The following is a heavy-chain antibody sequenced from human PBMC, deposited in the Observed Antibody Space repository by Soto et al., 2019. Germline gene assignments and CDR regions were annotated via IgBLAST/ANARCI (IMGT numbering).Heavy chain of an antibody. J-gene: IGHJ4*02. CDR2: INHSGST. CDR1: GGSFSGYY. Sequence: TSETLSLTCAVYGGSFSGYYWSWIRQPPGKGLEWIGEINHSGSTNYNPSLKSRVTISVDTSKNQFSLKLSSVTAADTAVYYCATGYSSGWTVDYWGQGTLVTVSS. CDR3: ATGYSSGWTVDY. V-gene: IGHV4-34*01. D-gene: IGHD6-19*01.